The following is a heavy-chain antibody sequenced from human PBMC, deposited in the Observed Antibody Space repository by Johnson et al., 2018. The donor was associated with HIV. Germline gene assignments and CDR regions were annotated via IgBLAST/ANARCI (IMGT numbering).Heavy chain of an antibody. CDR2: ISYDGSNK. D-gene: IGHD2-21*02. V-gene: IGHV3-30*19. CDR1: GVTISSFG. J-gene: IGHJ3*02. Sequence: MQLVESGGGVVQPGGSLRLSCAASGVTISSFGMHWVRQAPGKGLEWVAVISYDGSNKYYADSVKGRFTISRDNSKNTLYLQMNSLRAEDTAVYYCARDLLIAYCGGDCWEAFDIWGQGTEVTVSS. CDR3: ARDLLIAYCGGDCWEAFDI.